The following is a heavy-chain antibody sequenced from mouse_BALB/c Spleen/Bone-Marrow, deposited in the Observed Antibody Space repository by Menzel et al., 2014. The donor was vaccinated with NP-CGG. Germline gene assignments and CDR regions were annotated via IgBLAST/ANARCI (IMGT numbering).Heavy chain of an antibody. D-gene: IGHD4-1*01. V-gene: IGHV5-6-5*01. CDR2: ISTSGST. J-gene: IGHJ4*01. Sequence: EVKVVESGGGLVKPGGSLKLSCAASGFTFSTYVMSWVRQTPEKRLEWVAPISTSGSTYYPDSVRGRFTIARDNARNILYLQMTSLRSEDTATYYCARWDNHYAMDYWGQGTSVIVSS. CDR3: ARWDNHYAMDY. CDR1: GFTFSTYV.